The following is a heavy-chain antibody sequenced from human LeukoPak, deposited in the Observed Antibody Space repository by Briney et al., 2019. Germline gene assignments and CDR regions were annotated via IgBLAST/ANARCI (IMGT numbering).Heavy chain of an antibody. V-gene: IGHV3-30*04. D-gene: IGHD3-22*01. CDR3: ARDMQRDLVVVVFEY. Sequence: GGSLRLSCAASGFTFSSYAMHWVRQAPGKGLEWVAVISYDGSNKYYADSVKGRFTISRDNSKNTLYLQMHSLRAEDTAVYYCARDMQRDLVVVVFEYWGRGTLVTVSS. J-gene: IGHJ4*02. CDR1: GFTFSSYA. CDR2: ISYDGSNK.